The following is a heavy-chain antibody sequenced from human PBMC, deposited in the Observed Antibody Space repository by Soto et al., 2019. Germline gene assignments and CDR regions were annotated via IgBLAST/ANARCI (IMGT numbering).Heavy chain of an antibody. CDR3: ARDEGGIVVVPAATNYYYGMDV. CDR2: IIPILGIA. V-gene: IGHV1-69*08. Sequence: QVQLVQSGAEVKKPGSSVKVSCKASGGTFSSYTISWVRQAPGQGLEWMGGIIPILGIANYAQKFQGRVTITAEKSTSTAYMELSSLRSEDTAVYYCARDEGGIVVVPAATNYYYGMDVWGQGTTVTVSS. CDR1: GGTFSSYT. D-gene: IGHD2-2*01. J-gene: IGHJ6*02.